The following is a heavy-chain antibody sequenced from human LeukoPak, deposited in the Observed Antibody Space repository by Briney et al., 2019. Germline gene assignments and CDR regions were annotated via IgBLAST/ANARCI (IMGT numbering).Heavy chain of an antibody. D-gene: IGHD6-19*01. J-gene: IGHJ4*02. CDR2: IYHSGTT. V-gene: IGHV4-4*02. CDR1: GGSISSSNW. CDR3: ARKNHRSSGWYGVVDY. Sequence: SGTLSLTCAVSGGSISSSNWWSWVRQPPGKGLEWIGEIYHSGTTNYNPSLKSRVTISVDKSKNRFSLKLTSVTAADTAVYYCARKNHRSSGWYGVVDYWGQGTLVTVSS.